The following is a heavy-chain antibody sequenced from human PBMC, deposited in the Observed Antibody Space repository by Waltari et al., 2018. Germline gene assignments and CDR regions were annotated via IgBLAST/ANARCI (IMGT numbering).Heavy chain of an antibody. V-gene: IGHV3-48*01. J-gene: IGHJ4*02. CDR2: ITSSSGTI. Sequence: EVQLVESGGGLVQPGGSLRLSCAASGFTFSSYNMNWVRQAPGKGLEWVSYITSSSGTIYYADSGKGRFTISRDNAKNSLSLQMNSLRAEDTAIYYCARALDGYTYGYFYWGQGTLVTVSS. CDR3: ARALDGYTYGYFY. D-gene: IGHD5-18*01. CDR1: GFTFSSYN.